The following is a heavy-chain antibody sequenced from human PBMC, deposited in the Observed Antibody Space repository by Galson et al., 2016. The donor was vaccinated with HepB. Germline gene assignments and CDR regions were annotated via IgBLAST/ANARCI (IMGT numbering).Heavy chain of an antibody. Sequence: SLRLSCEASGFSFNRYAMSWVRQAPGKGLEWVSGISSSGSGTHYAGTYYADAGKGRFTNSRDNSKNTLYLQMNSLRSEDTAVYYCAKYSQGDFDCWGQRTLVTVSS. D-gene: IGHD1-26*01. CDR2: ISSSGSGT. CDR3: AKYSQGDFDC. CDR1: GFSFNRYA. J-gene: IGHJ4*02. V-gene: IGHV3-23*01.